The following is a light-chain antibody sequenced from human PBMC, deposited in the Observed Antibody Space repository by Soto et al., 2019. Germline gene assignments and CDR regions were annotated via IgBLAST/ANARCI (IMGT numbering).Light chain of an antibody. CDR3: QHYNSYSEA. V-gene: IGKV1-5*03. Sequence: DIQMTQSPSTLSGSVGDRVTITCRASQTISSWLAWYQQKPGKAPKLLIYKASTLKRGVPSRFSGSGSGTEFTLTISSLQPDDFATYYCQHYNSYSEAFGPGTKVELK. CDR2: KAS. CDR1: QTISSW. J-gene: IGKJ1*01.